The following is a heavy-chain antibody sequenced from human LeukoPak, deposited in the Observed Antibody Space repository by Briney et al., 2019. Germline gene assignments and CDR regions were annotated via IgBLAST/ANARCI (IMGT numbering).Heavy chain of an antibody. CDR2: ISSSSSTI. CDR1: GFTFSSYS. D-gene: IGHD3-10*01. V-gene: IGHV3-48*01. Sequence: GGSLRLSCAASGFTFSSYSMKWVRQAPGKGLEWVSYISSSSSTIYYADSVKGRFTISRDNAKNSLYLQMNSLRAEDTAVYYCARSWFGPFDYWGRGTLVTVSS. J-gene: IGHJ4*02. CDR3: ARSWFGPFDY.